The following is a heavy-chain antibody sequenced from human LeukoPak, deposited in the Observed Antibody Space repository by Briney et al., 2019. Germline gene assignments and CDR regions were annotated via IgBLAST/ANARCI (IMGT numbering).Heavy chain of an antibody. Sequence: GGSLRLSCAASGFTFSSYEMNWVRQAPGKGLEWVSYISSSGSTIYYADSVKGRFTISRDNAKNSLYLQMNSLRAEDTALYYCARVSEITFGGRDYWGQGTLVTVSS. D-gene: IGHD3-16*01. CDR1: GFTFSSYE. CDR2: ISSSGSTI. V-gene: IGHV3-48*03. CDR3: ARVSEITFGGRDY. J-gene: IGHJ4*02.